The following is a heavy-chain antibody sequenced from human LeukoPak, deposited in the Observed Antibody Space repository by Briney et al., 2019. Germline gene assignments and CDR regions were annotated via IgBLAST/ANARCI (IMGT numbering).Heavy chain of an antibody. V-gene: IGHV3-66*01. CDR2: IYSGGST. Sequence: GGSLRLSCAASGFTVSNNYMSWVRQAPGKGLEWVSVIYSGGSTYYADSVKGRFTISRDNSKNTLYLQMNSLRAEDTAVYYCASGSNPFDDYYYGMDVWGQGTTVTVSS. CDR1: GFTVSNNY. J-gene: IGHJ6*02. D-gene: IGHD3-16*01. CDR3: ASGSNPFDDYYYGMDV.